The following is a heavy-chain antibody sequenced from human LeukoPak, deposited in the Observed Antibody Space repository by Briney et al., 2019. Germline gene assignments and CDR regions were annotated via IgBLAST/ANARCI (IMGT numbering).Heavy chain of an antibody. CDR2: IYYSGST. Sequence: SETLSLTCTVSGGSISSYYWSWIRQPPGKGLEWIGYIYYSGSTNYNPSLKSRVTISVDTSKNQFSLKLSSVTAADTAVYYCARDKGGLDVWGQGTTVTVSS. J-gene: IGHJ6*02. CDR1: GGSISSYY. V-gene: IGHV4-59*12. CDR3: ARDKGGLDV.